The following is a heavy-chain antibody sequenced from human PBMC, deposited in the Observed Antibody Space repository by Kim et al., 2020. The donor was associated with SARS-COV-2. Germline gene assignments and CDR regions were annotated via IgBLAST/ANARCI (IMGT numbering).Heavy chain of an antibody. CDR3: ARRRIYDSSGYSLIPRPYYFDY. D-gene: IGHD3-22*01. CDR2: INHSGST. CDR1: GGSFSGYY. Sequence: SETLSLTCAVYGGSFSGYYWSWIRQPPGKGLEWIGEINHSGSTNYNPSLKSRVTISVDTSKNQFSLKLSSVTAADTAVYYCARRRIYDSSGYSLIPRPYYFDYWGQGTLVTVSS. J-gene: IGHJ4*02. V-gene: IGHV4-34*01.